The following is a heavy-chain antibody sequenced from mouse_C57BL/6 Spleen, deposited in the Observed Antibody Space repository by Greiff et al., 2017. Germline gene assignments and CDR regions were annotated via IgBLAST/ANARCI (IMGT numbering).Heavy chain of an antibody. J-gene: IGHJ3*01. D-gene: IGHD2-3*01. CDR2: IYPGSGNT. V-gene: IGHV1-76*01. Sequence: VKVVESGAELVRPGASVKLSCKASGYTFTDYYINWVKQRPGQGLEWIARIYPGSGNTYYNEKFKGKATLTAEKSSSTAYMQLSSLTSEDSAVYFCARGDGYLAYWGQGTLVTVSA. CDR3: ARGDGYLAY. CDR1: GYTFTDYY.